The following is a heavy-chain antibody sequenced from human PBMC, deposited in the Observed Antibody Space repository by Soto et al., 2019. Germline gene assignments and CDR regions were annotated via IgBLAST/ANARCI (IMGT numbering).Heavy chain of an antibody. Sequence: GGSLRLSYGGSGVIPSAYYMSWIRQAPGKGLEWVSYISSSSSYTNYADSVKGRFTISRDNAKNSLYLQMNSLRAEDTAVYYCGSKLVAPGYWGQGSPVTVSS. CDR2: ISSSSSYT. CDR1: GVIPSAYY. CDR3: GSKLVAPGY. D-gene: IGHD5-12*01. J-gene: IGHJ4*02. V-gene: IGHV3-11*06.